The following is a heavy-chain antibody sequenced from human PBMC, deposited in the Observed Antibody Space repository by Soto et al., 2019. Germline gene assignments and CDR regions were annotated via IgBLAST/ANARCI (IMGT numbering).Heavy chain of an antibody. Sequence: SGPTLVNPTQTLTLTCTFSGFSLSTSGVGVGWIRQPPGKALEWLALIYWDDDKRYSPSLKSRLTITKDTSKNQVVLTMTNMDPVDTATYYCAHQPLRIAVAGTWPFDYWGQGTLVTVSS. CDR1: GFSLSTSGVG. CDR3: AHQPLRIAVAGTWPFDY. J-gene: IGHJ4*02. V-gene: IGHV2-5*02. D-gene: IGHD6-19*01. CDR2: IYWDDDK.